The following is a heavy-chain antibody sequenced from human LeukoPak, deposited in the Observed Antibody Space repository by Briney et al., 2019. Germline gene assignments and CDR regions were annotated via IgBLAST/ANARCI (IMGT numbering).Heavy chain of an antibody. CDR3: ARMGSSGPRDAFDI. D-gene: IGHD6-19*01. J-gene: IGHJ3*02. CDR1: GGTFSSYA. Sequence: SVKVSCKASGGTFSSYAISWVRQAPGQGLEWMGRIIPILGIANYAQKFQGRVTITADKSTSTAYMELSSLRSEDTAVYYCARMGSSGPRDAFDIWAQGTMVTVSS. V-gene: IGHV1-69*04. CDR2: IIPILGIA.